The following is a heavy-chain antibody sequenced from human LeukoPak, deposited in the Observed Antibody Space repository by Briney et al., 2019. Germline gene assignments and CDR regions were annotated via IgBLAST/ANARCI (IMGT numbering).Heavy chain of an antibody. D-gene: IGHD3-9*01. Sequence: ASVKVSCKASGYSFTSHALNWLRQAPGQGPEWMGWLNTNTGNPTYAQGFTGRFVFSLDTSVSTAYLQISSLKAEDTAVYYCARTFDDYYGMDVWGQGTTDTGSS. CDR2: LNTNTGNP. V-gene: IGHV7-4-1*02. CDR3: ARTFDDYYGMDV. CDR1: GYSFTSHA. J-gene: IGHJ6*02.